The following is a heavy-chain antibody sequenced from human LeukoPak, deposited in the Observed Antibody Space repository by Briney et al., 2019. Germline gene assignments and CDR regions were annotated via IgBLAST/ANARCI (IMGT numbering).Heavy chain of an antibody. V-gene: IGHV4-31*03. CDR1: GGSISSGGYY. CDR2: IYHSGST. D-gene: IGHD3-3*01. Sequence: SETLSLTCTVSGGSISSGGYYWSWIRQHPGKGLEWIGYIYHSGSTYYNPSLKSRVTISVDTSKNQFSLKLSSVTAADTAVYYCARSGARGLRFLEWLFDYWGQGTLVTVSS. J-gene: IGHJ4*02. CDR3: ARSGARGLRFLEWLFDY.